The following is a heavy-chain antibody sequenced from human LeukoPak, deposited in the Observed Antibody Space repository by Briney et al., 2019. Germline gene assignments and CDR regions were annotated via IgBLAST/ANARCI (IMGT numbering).Heavy chain of an antibody. CDR2: IYHSGTA. D-gene: IGHD4-11*01. V-gene: IGHV4-31*03. J-gene: IGHJ4*02. CDR1: GDSMTRGGYY. CDR3: ARAVDYRNYFDY. Sequence: SETLSLTCTVSGDSMTRGGYYWSWVRQHPGKGLEWIGFIYHSGTAFYNPSLEGRAAISVDTSQNQFSLKLTSVTAADTAVYYCARAVDYRNYFDYWGQGTLVTVSS.